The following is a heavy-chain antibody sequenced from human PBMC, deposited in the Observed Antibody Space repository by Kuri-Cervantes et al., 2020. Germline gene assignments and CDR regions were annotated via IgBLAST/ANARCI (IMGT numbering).Heavy chain of an antibody. Sequence: ETLSLTCAVYGGSFSGYYWSWIRQPPGKGLEWVSVIYSGSSTYYADSVKGRFTISRDNSKNTLYLQMNSLRAGDTAVYYCARTCSGGSCRYYYYGMDVWGQGTTVTVSS. J-gene: IGHJ6*02. CDR1: GGSFSGYY. CDR2: IYSGSST. CDR3: ARTCSGGSCRYYYYGMDV. V-gene: IGHV3-66*01. D-gene: IGHD2-15*01.